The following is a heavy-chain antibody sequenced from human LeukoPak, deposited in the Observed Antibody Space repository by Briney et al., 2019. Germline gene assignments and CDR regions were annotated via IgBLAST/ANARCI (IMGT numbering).Heavy chain of an antibody. J-gene: IGHJ6*02. D-gene: IGHD6-19*01. CDR3: ARVGPVAGTYYYYYYGMDV. V-gene: IGHV4-34*01. CDR2: INHSGST. Sequence: SETLSLTGAVYGGSFSGYYWSWIRQPPGKGLEWIGEINHSGSTNYNPSLKSRVTISVDTSKNQFSLKLSSVTAADTAVYYCARVGPVAGTYYYYYYGMDVWGQGTTVTVSS. CDR1: GGSFSGYY.